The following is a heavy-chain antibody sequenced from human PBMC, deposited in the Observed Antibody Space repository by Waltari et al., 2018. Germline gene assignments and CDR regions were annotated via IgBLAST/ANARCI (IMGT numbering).Heavy chain of an antibody. CDR1: GASMRNNW. V-gene: IGHV4-4*02. J-gene: IGHJ4*02. CDR2: VLGSGRT. Sequence: QLQLQESGPGLVKPSGTLSLICAVSGASMRNNWWSLVRQSPGKGLEWIGPVLGSGRTNYNPSFASRVTISLDTSTYQFALKMTSATAADTALYYCARDRGRGLYLDTWGQGTLVTVSP. CDR3: ARDRGRGLYLDT. D-gene: IGHD2-15*01.